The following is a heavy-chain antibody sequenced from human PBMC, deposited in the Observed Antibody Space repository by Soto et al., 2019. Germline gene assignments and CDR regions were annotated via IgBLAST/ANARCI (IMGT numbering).Heavy chain of an antibody. CDR3: AKDLGVGGGDCLDI. D-gene: IGHD2-21*02. J-gene: IGHJ3*02. V-gene: IGHV3-30*18. Sequence: QVQLVESGGGVVQPGRSLRLSCAASGFTFSSYGMHWVRQAPGKGLEWVAVISYDGSNKYYADSVKGRFTISRDNSKNRLYLQMNSLRAEDTAVYYCAKDLGVGGGDCLDIWGQGTMVTVSS. CDR1: GFTFSSYG. CDR2: ISYDGSNK.